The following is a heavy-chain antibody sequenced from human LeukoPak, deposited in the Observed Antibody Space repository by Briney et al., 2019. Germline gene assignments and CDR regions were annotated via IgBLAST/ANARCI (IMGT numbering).Heavy chain of an antibody. CDR3: AREGYDSSGYYCIFDY. V-gene: IGHV3-7*01. CDR2: IKQDGSEK. J-gene: IGHJ4*02. CDR1: GFTFSSYW. Sequence: PEGSLRLSCAASGFTFSSYWMSWVRQAPGKGLEWVANIKQDGSEKYYVDSVKGRFTISRDNAKNSLYLQMNSLRAEDTAVYYCAREGYDSSGYYCIFDYWGQGTLVTVSS. D-gene: IGHD3-22*01.